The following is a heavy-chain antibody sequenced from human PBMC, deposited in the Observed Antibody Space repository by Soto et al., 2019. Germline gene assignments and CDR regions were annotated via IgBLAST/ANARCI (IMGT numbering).Heavy chain of an antibody. V-gene: IGHV3-30*18. J-gene: IGHJ6*04. D-gene: IGHD6-19*01. CDR2: ISYDGINA. CDR3: AKELASSGWYQGYYYYGMDV. Sequence: GGSLRLSCAASGFSFSTYGMHWVRQAPGKGLEWVAIISYDGINAKFADSVKGRFTISRDNSNNTLYLQMKSLRGEDTAVYYCAKELASSGWYQGYYYYGMDVWGDGTAVTVSS. CDR1: GFSFSTYG.